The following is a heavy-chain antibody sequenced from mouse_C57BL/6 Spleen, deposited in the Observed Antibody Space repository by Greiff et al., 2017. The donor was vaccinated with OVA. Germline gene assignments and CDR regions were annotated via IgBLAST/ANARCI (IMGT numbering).Heavy chain of an antibody. CDR3: TRHGNYGGTWFAY. CDR2: IRNKANNHAT. Sequence: DVMLVESGGGLVQPGGSMKLSCAASGFTFSDAWMDWVRQSPEKGLEWVAEIRNKANNHATYYDESGKGRFTISRDDSKSSVYLQMNSLRAEDTGIYYCTRHGNYGGTWFAYWGQGTLVTVSA. CDR1: GFTFSDAW. J-gene: IGHJ3*01. V-gene: IGHV6-6*01. D-gene: IGHD2-1*01.